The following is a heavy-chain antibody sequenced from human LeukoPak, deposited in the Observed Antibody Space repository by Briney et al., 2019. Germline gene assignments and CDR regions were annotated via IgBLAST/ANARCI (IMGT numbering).Heavy chain of an antibody. J-gene: IGHJ3*02. D-gene: IGHD2-2*01. V-gene: IGHV1-2*02. CDR1: GYTFTGYY. CDR3: ARAGKPAAHTRKPPAGAFDI. Sequence: ASVKVSCKASGYTFTGYYMHWVRQAPGQGLEWMGWINPNSGGTNYAQKFQGRVTMTRDTSISTAYMELSRLRSDDTAVYYCARAGKPAAHTRKPPAGAFDIWGQGTMVTVSS. CDR2: INPNSGGT.